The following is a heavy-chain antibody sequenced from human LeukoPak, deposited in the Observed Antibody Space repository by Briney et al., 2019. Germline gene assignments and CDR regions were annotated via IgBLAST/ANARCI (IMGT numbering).Heavy chain of an antibody. V-gene: IGHV3-30*03. CDR3: ARAYSSAPYDY. Sequence: PGGSLRLSCAASGFTFDDYGMSWVRQAPGKGLEWVAVISYDGSNKYYADSVKGRFTISRDNSKNTLYLQVNSLRAEDTAVYYCARAYSSAPYDYWGQGTLVTVSS. CDR2: ISYDGSNK. CDR1: GFTFDDYG. D-gene: IGHD6-25*01. J-gene: IGHJ4*02.